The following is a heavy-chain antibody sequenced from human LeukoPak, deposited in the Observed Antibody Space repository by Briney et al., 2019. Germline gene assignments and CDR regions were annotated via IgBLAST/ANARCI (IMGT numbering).Heavy chain of an antibody. CDR3: ARAEDYGGNVD. D-gene: IGHD4-23*01. V-gene: IGHV4-30-2*01. J-gene: IGHJ4*02. Sequence: SETLSLTCAVYGGSFSGYSWSWIRQPPGKGLEWIGYIYHSGSTYYNPSLKSRVTISVDRSKNQFSLKLSSVTAADAAVYYCARAEDYGGNVDWGQGTLVTVSS. CDR1: GGSFSGYS. CDR2: IYHSGST.